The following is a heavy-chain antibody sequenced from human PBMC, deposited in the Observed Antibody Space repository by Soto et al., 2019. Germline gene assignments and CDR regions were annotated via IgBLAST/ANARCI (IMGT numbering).Heavy chain of an antibody. CDR3: AKDRTGGSSWYFDY. Sequence: QPGGSLRLSCAASGFTFSSYGMHWVRQAPGKGLEWVAVISYDGSNKYYADSVKGRFTISRDNSKNTLYLQMNSLRAEDTAVYYCAKDRTGGSSWYFDYWGQGTLVTVSS. CDR2: ISYDGSNK. J-gene: IGHJ4*02. CDR1: GFTFSSYG. V-gene: IGHV3-30*18. D-gene: IGHD6-13*01.